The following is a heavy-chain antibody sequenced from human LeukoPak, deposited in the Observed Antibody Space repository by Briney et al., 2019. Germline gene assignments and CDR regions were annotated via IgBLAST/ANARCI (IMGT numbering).Heavy chain of an antibody. J-gene: IGHJ4*02. V-gene: IGHV3-7*03. CDR2: IKQDGNEK. CDR3: ARRYFDY. CDR1: GFTFSSYW. Sequence: GGSLRLSCEASGFTFSSYWMSLVRQAPGKGLEWVANIKQDGNEKYYVDSVKGRFTIFRDNAKNSLYLQMNSLRAEDTAVYYCARRYFDYWGQGTLVTVSS.